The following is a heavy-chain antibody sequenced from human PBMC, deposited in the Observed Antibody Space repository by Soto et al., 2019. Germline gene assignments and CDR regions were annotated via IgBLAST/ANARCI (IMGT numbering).Heavy chain of an antibody. Sequence: ASVKVSCKVSGYTLTELSMHWVRQAPGKGLEWMGGFDPEDGETIYAQKFQGRVTMTEDTSTDTAYMELSSLRSEDTAVYYCATDSPPGVHRSGRSIGYWGQGTLVTVSS. CDR1: GYTLTELS. V-gene: IGHV1-24*01. D-gene: IGHD2-15*01. CDR3: ATDSPPGVHRSGRSIGY. J-gene: IGHJ4*02. CDR2: FDPEDGET.